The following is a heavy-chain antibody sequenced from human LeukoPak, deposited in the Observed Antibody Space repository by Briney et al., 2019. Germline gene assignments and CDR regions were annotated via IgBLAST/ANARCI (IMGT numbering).Heavy chain of an antibody. V-gene: IGHV1-69*04. J-gene: IGHJ2*01. D-gene: IGHD6-13*01. CDR3: ARVRSSSWSPDLRFWYFDL. Sequence: ASVKVSCKASGGTFSSYAISWVRQAPGQGLEWMGRIIPILGIANYAQKFQGRVTITADKSTSTAYMELSSLRSEDTAVYYCARVRSSSWSPDLRFWYFDLWGRGTPVTVSS. CDR2: IIPILGIA. CDR1: GGTFSSYA.